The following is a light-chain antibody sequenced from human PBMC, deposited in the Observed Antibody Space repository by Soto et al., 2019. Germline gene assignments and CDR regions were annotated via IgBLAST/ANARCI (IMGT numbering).Light chain of an antibody. CDR2: GAS. CDR1: QTITGTY. J-gene: IGKJ1*01. CDR3: QQYGTSKRWT. V-gene: IGKV3-20*01. Sequence: EVVLTQVPGTLSLSPGERATLSCRASQTITGTYLAWYQQKPGQAPRLLIHGASTRATGIPDRFSGGGTGTDFNLNISRVEPEDFAMYYCQQYGTSKRWTVGQGTKVDIK.